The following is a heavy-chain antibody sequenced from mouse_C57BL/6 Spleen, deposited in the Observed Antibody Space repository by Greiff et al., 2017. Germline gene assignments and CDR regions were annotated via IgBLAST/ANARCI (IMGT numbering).Heavy chain of an antibody. J-gene: IGHJ3*01. Sequence: QVQLQQSGAELVKPGASVKISCKASGYAFSRYWLNWVKQRPGKGLEWIGQIYPGDGDTNYNGKFKGKATLTADKSSSTAYMQLSSLTSEDSAVYFCARSGYSSFAYWGQGTLVTVAA. V-gene: IGHV1-80*01. D-gene: IGHD2-12*01. CDR3: ARSGYSSFAY. CDR1: GYAFSRYW. CDR2: IYPGDGDT.